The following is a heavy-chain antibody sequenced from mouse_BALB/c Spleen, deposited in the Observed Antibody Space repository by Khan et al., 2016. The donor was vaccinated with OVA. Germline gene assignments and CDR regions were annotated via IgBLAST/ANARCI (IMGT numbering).Heavy chain of an antibody. J-gene: IGHJ2*01. V-gene: IGHV3-2*02. CDR2: ISYSGVT. CDR3: ARGSYYGYYFDY. CDR1: GYSITSGYA. D-gene: IGHD1-1*01. Sequence: EVKLLESGPGLVKPSQSLSLTCTVTGYSITSGYAWNWIRQFPGNKLEWMGYISYSGVTCYTPSLKSRIFITRDTSKNQFFLQLNSVTTEDTTTYYCARGSYYGYYFDYWGQGTTLTVSS.